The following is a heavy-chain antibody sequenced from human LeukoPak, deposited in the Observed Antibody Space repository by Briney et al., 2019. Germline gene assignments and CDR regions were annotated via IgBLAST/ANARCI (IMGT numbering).Heavy chain of an antibody. Sequence: SETLSLTCTVSGGSISSYYWSWIRQPPGKGLEWIGYIYYSGSTYYNPSLKSRVTISVDTSKNQFSLKLSSVTAADTAVYYCARGRWELDAFDIWGQGTMVTVSS. D-gene: IGHD1-26*01. J-gene: IGHJ3*02. V-gene: IGHV4-59*12. CDR3: ARGRWELDAFDI. CDR1: GGSISSYY. CDR2: IYYSGST.